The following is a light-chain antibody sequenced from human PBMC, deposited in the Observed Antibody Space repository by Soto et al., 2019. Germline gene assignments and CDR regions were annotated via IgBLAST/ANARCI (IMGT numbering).Light chain of an antibody. J-gene: IGKJ1*01. CDR2: KAS. CDR3: QHYNSYSEA. CDR1: QSISTW. Sequence: DIPMTQSPSTLSASVGDRVTITCRASQSISTWLAWYQQKPGKAPKLLIYKASGLESGVPSRFSGSGSGTEFTLTISSLQPDDFATYYCQHYNSYSEAFGQGTKVDIK. V-gene: IGKV1-5*03.